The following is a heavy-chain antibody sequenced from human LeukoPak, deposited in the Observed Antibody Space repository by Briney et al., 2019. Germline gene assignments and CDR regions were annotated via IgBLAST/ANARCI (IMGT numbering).Heavy chain of an antibody. D-gene: IGHD6-6*01. Sequence: GGSLRLSCAASGFTFSSYGMHWVRQAPGKGLEWVAFIRYDGSNKYYADSVKGRFTISRDNSKNTLYLQMNSLRAEDTAVYYCAKAGYSSSAGYFDYWGQGTLVTVSS. V-gene: IGHV3-30*02. J-gene: IGHJ4*02. CDR1: GFTFSSYG. CDR2: IRYDGSNK. CDR3: AKAGYSSSAGYFDY.